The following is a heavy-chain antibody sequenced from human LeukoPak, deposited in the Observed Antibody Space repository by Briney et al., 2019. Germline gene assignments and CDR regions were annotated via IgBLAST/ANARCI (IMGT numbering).Heavy chain of an antibody. J-gene: IGHJ6*02. Sequence: PGGSLRLSCAASGFSFSSYGMHWVRRAPGKGLEWVSAISCSGGSTYYADSVKGRFTISRDNSKNTLYLQMNSLRAEDTAVYYCALKYMVRGPMDVWGQGTTVTVSS. CDR1: GFSFSSYG. CDR3: ALKYMVRGPMDV. D-gene: IGHD3-10*01. CDR2: ISCSGGST. V-gene: IGHV3-23*01.